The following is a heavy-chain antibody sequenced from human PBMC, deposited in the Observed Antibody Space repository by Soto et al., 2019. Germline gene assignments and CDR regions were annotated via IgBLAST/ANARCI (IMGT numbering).Heavy chain of an antibody. CDR1: GFTFSSYA. J-gene: IGHJ4*02. V-gene: IGHV3-23*01. CDR3: ASAGEGYFDY. Sequence: GSLRLSCAASGFTFSSYAMSWVRQAPGKGLEWVSAISGSDGSTFYTDSVKGRFAISRDDSKNTLYLQMYSLRPEDTAVYYCASAGEGYFDYWGQGALVTVSS. D-gene: IGHD6-13*01. CDR2: ISGSDGST.